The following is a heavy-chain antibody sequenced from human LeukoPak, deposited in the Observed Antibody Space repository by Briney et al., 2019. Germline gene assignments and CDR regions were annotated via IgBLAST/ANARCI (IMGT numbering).Heavy chain of an antibody. V-gene: IGHV1-18*01. Sequence: ASVKVSCKASGYTFTSCGISWVRQAPGQGLEWMGWISAYNGNTNYAQKLQGRVTMTTDTSTGTAYMELRSLRSDDTAVYYCARDLGVVVVAAGDYWGQGTLVTVSS. CDR1: GYTFTSCG. D-gene: IGHD2-15*01. J-gene: IGHJ4*02. CDR3: ARDLGVVVVAAGDY. CDR2: ISAYNGNT.